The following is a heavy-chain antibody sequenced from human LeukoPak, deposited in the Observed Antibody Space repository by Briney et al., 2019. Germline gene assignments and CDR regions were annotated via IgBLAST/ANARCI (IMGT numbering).Heavy chain of an antibody. CDR3: ARDLLKVIVGATGY. J-gene: IGHJ4*02. CDR2: IKQDGSEK. CDR1: GFTFSSYW. V-gene: IGHV3-7*01. D-gene: IGHD1-26*01. Sequence: GGSLRLSCAASGFTFSSYWMSWVRQAPGKGLEWVANIKQDGSEKYYVDSVKGRFTISRDNAKNSLYLQMNSLRAEDTAVYYCARDLLKVIVGATGYWGQGTLVTVSS.